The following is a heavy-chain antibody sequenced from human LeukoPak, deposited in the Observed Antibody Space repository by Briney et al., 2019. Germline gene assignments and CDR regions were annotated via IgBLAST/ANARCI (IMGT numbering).Heavy chain of an antibody. J-gene: IGHJ4*02. Sequence: ASVKVSCKASGYTFTSYAITWVRQAPGQGLEWMGWISAYNGNANYAQNLQGRVTMTTDTSTSTAYMELRSLRSDDTAMYYCARMEMATAIFDYWGQGTLVTVSS. CDR2: ISAYNGNA. CDR3: ARMEMATAIFDY. CDR1: GYTFTSYA. V-gene: IGHV1-18*01. D-gene: IGHD5-24*01.